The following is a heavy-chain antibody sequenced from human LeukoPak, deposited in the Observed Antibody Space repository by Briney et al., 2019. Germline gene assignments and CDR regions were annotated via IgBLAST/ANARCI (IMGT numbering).Heavy chain of an antibody. CDR3: AKEDSGLQYYFDY. CDR1: GGTFSSYA. V-gene: IGHV1-69*05. Sequence: SVKVSCKASGGTFSSYAISWVRQAPGQGLEWMGRIIPIFGTANYAQKFQGRVTITTDESTSTAYMELSSLRSEDTAVYYCAKEDSGLQYYFDYWGQGTLVTVSS. D-gene: IGHD1-26*01. CDR2: IIPIFGTA. J-gene: IGHJ4*02.